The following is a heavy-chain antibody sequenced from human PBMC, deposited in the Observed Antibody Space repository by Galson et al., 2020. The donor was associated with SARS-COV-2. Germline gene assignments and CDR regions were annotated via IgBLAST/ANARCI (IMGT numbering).Heavy chain of an antibody. CDR3: AMENSGYDDSWYDFDP. D-gene: IGHD5-12*01. Sequence: GGSLRLSCVASGFSVISNYMIWVRQAPGKGLEWVSVMNIDDTTDYADSVKGRFTFSRDNSKNTLYLQMNSLRAEDAAIYYCAMENSGYDDSWYDFDPWGQGTLVTVSS. J-gene: IGHJ5*02. CDR1: GFSVISNY. V-gene: IGHV3-53*01. CDR2: MNIDDTT.